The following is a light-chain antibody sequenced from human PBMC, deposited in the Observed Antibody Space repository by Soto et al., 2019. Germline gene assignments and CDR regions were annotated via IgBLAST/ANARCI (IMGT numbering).Light chain of an antibody. CDR1: QSVSSSY. CDR3: QQYANSPRT. V-gene: IGKV3-20*01. Sequence: EIVLTQSPGTLSLSPGERATLSCRASQSVSSSYLVWHQQKPGQAPRILIYAASRRDTGIPDRFSGSGSGTDFTLTISRLEPEDFEVYYCQQYANSPRTFGQGTKVDIK. J-gene: IGKJ1*01. CDR2: AAS.